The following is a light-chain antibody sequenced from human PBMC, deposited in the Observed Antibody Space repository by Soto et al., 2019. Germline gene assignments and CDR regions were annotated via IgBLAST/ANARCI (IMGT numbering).Light chain of an antibody. J-gene: IGKJ1*01. CDR1: QTINSNY. CDR2: GAS. V-gene: IGKV3-20*01. Sequence: EIVLTQSPGTLSLSPGERATLSCRASQTINSNYLVWFQQKPGQAPRLLIYGASSRATGIPDRFSGSGSGTDFTLTISSLEPEDFEVYYCQQCDRSPWTFGQGTMVDIK. CDR3: QQCDRSPWT.